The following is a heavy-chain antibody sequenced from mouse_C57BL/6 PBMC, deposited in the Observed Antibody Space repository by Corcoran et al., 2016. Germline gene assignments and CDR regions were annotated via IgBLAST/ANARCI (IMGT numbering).Heavy chain of an antibody. CDR3: ARGDYSLAWFAY. CDR2: INPNNGGT. V-gene: IGHV1-18*01. Sequence: EVQLQQSGPELVKPGASVKIPCKASGYTFTDYNMDWVKQSHGKSLEWIGDINPNNGGTIYNQKFKGKATLTVDKSSNTAYMELRSLTSEDTAVYYCARGDYSLAWFAYWGQGTLVTVSA. CDR1: GYTFTDYN. J-gene: IGHJ3*01. D-gene: IGHD2-12*01.